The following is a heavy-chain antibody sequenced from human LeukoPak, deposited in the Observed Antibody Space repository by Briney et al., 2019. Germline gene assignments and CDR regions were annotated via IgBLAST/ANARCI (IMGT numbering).Heavy chain of an antibody. Sequence: GGSLRLSCAASGLTFSTYGIHWVRQAPGKGLEWVAVISYDGSNKYYADSVKGRFTISRDNSKNTLYLQMNSLRAEDTAVYYCARVSRVAYSSSWYLDYWGQGTLVTVSS. D-gene: IGHD6-13*01. CDR3: ARVSRVAYSSSWYLDY. J-gene: IGHJ4*02. CDR2: ISYDGSNK. V-gene: IGHV3-30*03. CDR1: GLTFSTYG.